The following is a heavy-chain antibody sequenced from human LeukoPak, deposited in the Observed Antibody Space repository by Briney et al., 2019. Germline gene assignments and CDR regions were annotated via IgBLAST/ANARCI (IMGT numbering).Heavy chain of an antibody. J-gene: IGHJ3*01. V-gene: IGHV1-2*02. CDR3: ARLLTMINDASDV. Sequence: ASVKVSCKASGYTFTGYYMNWVRQAPGQGLEWMGWINPNSGRTNYAQNFQGRVTMTRDPSISTAYMELRRLRSDDTAVYYCARLLTMINDASDVWGQGTFVTVSS. D-gene: IGHD3-22*01. CDR2: INPNSGRT. CDR1: GYTFTGYY.